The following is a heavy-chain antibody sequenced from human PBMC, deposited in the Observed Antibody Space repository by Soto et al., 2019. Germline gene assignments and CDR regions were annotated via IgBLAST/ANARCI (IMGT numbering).Heavy chain of an antibody. J-gene: IGHJ1*01. CDR1: GGSFSGYY. CDR2: INHSGST. Sequence: SETLSLTCAVYGGSFSGYYWSWIRQPPGKGLEWIGEINHSGSTNYNPSLKSRVTISVDTSKNQFSLKLSSVTAADTAVYYCARGSGYCSGGSCHPIAEYFQHWGQGTLVTVSS. V-gene: IGHV4-34*01. CDR3: ARGSGYCSGGSCHPIAEYFQH. D-gene: IGHD2-15*01.